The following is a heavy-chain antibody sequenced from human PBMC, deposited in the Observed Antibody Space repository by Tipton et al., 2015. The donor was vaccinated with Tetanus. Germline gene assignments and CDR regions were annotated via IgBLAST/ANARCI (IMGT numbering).Heavy chain of an antibody. J-gene: IGHJ4*02. D-gene: IGHD2-8*01. CDR3: ARTQGSALIDY. V-gene: IGHV4-31*11. CDR2: IYHRGTA. Sequence: LRLSCAVSGDSISNGGYYWNWIRQRPGKGLEWLGNIYHRGTAYYNPSLKSRITISVGTSKNQFSLKPSSMTAADTAVYYCARTQGSALIDYWGQGTLVTVSS. CDR1: GDSISNGGYY.